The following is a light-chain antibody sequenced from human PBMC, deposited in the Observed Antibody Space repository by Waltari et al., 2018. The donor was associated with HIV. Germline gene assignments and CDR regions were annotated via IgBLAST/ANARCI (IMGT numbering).Light chain of an antibody. V-gene: IGLV6-57*03. CDR2: KDT. Sequence: FMLPQPHSVSVSPGKTVPISCTRSSRRISNPFVHWYQQRPGSAPTTVLYKDTQRPSGIPDRFSGSIDSSSNSASLTISGLKTEDEADYYCQSYDNSIWVFGGGTKLTVL. J-gene: IGLJ3*02. CDR3: QSYDNSIWV. CDR1: SRRISNPF.